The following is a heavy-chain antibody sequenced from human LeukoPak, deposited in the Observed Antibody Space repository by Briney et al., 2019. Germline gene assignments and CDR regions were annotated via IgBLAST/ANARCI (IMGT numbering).Heavy chain of an antibody. V-gene: IGHV3-7*01. CDR3: TRDRSRAEND. CDR2: INQGGSDK. D-gene: IGHD1-14*01. CDR1: GFTFSGHW. Sequence: GGSLRLSCAASGFTFSGHWMSWVRQAPGKGLEWVANINQGGSDKYYVDSVKGRFTISGDNANNLLYLQMNSLRGEDTAVYYCTRDRSRAENDWGQGTLVTVSS. J-gene: IGHJ4*02.